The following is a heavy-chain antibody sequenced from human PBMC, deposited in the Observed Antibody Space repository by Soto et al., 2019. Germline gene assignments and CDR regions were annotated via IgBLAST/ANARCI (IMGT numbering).Heavy chain of an antibody. CDR2: IYYGGST. V-gene: IGHV4-59*08. Sequence: PSETLSLTCTVSGGSISPYYWSWIRQPPGKGLEWVGYIYYGGSTSYNPSLKSRVTISLETSKSQISLRLTSVTAADTAVYYCARALWFGELSYYFDYWGQGTLVTVSS. D-gene: IGHD3-10*01. CDR3: ARALWFGELSYYFDY. CDR1: GGSISPYY. J-gene: IGHJ4*02.